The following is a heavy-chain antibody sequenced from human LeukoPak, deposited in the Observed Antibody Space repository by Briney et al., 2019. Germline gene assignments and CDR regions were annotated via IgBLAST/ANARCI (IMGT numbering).Heavy chain of an antibody. V-gene: IGHV1-8*01. CDR1: GFTFSSYG. Sequence: ASVKVSCKASGFTFSSYGFTWVRRAPGQGLEWMGWIGVYSGNADYAQKFQGRVTMTRDTSISTAYMELGSLTSEDTAVYYCATELRWKDHWGQGTLVTVSS. J-gene: IGHJ4*02. D-gene: IGHD4-23*01. CDR2: IGVYSGNA. CDR3: ATELRWKDH.